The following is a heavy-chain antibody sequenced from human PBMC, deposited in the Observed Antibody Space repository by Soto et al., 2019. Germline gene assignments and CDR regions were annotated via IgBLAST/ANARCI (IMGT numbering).Heavy chain of an antibody. D-gene: IGHD6-6*01. Sequence: PGGSLRLSCAASGFTFSSYSMNWVRQAPGKGLEWVSSISSSSSYIYYADSVKGRFTISRDNAKNSLYLQMNSLRAEDTAVYYCARFQSSSSSNGNYYYYYGMDVWGQGTTVTVSS. V-gene: IGHV3-21*01. CDR3: ARFQSSSSSNGNYYYYYGMDV. CDR1: GFTFSSYS. J-gene: IGHJ6*02. CDR2: ISSSSSYI.